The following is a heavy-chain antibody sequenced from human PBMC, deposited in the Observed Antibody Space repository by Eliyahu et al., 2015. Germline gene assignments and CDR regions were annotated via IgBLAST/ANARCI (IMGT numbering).Heavy chain of an antibody. J-gene: IGHJ4*02. CDR1: GFSXXXXXXG. D-gene: IGHD5-12*01. CDR2: IYWSDDK. Sequence: QITLKESGPTLVKPTQTLTLTCTFXGFSXXXXXXGVGWIRQPPGEALEWLALIYWSDDKRYSPSLKSRLTITKDTSKNQVVLTMTNMDPVDTATYYCARRLAYSGYSYSIYFDYWGQGTLVTVSS. V-gene: IGHV2-5*01. CDR3: ARRLAYSGYSYSIYFDY.